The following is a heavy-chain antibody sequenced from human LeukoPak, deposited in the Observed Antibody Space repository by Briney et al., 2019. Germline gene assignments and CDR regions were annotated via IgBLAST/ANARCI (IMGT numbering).Heavy chain of an antibody. CDR2: TYYRSTWYN. D-gene: IGHD2-2*01. V-gene: IGHV6-1*01. CDR1: GDSVSSNSVA. Sequence: SQTLSLTCAISGDSVSSNSVAWNWIRQSRSRGLEWLGRTYYRSTWYNEYAVSVRGRITVNPDTSKNQFSLHLNSVTPEDTAVYYCARRLTQYDCFDPWGQGILVTVSS. J-gene: IGHJ5*02. CDR3: ARRLTQYDCFDP.